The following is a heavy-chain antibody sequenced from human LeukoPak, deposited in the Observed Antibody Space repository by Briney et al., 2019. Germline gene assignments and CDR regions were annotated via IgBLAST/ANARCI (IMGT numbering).Heavy chain of an antibody. CDR1: GFTFDDYA. CDR3: ARDLRRFAAYYFDY. J-gene: IGHJ4*02. V-gene: IGHV3-9*01. CDR2: ISWNSGSI. Sequence: GSSLRLSCAASGFTFDDYAMHWVRQAPGKGLEWVSGISWNSGSIGYADSVKGRFTISRDNAKNSLYLQMNSLRAEDTAVYYCARDLRRFAAYYFDYWGQGTLVTVSS. D-gene: IGHD3-16*01.